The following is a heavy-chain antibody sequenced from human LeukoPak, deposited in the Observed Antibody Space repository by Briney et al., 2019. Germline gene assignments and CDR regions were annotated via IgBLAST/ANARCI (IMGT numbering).Heavy chain of an antibody. V-gene: IGHV5-51*01. CDR3: ARNPSQSTDGYKPMHIDY. CDR2: VYPGGSDT. D-gene: IGHD5-24*01. CDR1: GYSFTSYW. J-gene: IGHJ4*02. Sequence: PRESLKISCKGSGYSFTSYWIGWVRQMPGKGLEWMGIVYPGGSDTRYSPSFQGHVTISADKSISTAYLQWSSLTASDPVMPCCARNPSQSTDGYKPMHIDYWGQGTLVTVSS.